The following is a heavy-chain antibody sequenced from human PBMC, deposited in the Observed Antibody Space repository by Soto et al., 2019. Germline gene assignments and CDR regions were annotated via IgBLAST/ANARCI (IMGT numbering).Heavy chain of an antibody. CDR1: GGTFSSYA. Sequence: GASVKVYCKASGGTFSSYAISWVRQAPGQGLEWMGGIIPIFGTANYAQKFQGRVTITRDTSASTAYMELSSPRSEDTAVYYCARDLGGWPDYWGQGTLVTVSS. V-gene: IGHV1-69*05. D-gene: IGHD2-15*01. CDR2: IIPIFGTA. CDR3: ARDLGGWPDY. J-gene: IGHJ4*02.